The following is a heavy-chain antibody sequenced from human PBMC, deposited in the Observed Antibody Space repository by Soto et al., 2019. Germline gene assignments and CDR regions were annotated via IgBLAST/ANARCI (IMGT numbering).Heavy chain of an antibody. Sequence: QITLKESGPTLVKPTQTLTLTCTFSGFSLRNSGVGVGWIRQPPGNALEWLALIYWDHDKRYSPSPQSRPTITKDTSKTPVVLTMTNMDPVDTATYSRAHLTTGGLYFDYWGQGNLVSVSS. CDR2: IYWDHDK. J-gene: IGHJ4*02. CDR1: GFSLRNSGVG. D-gene: IGHD4-17*01. CDR3: AHLTTGGLYFDY. V-gene: IGHV2-5*02.